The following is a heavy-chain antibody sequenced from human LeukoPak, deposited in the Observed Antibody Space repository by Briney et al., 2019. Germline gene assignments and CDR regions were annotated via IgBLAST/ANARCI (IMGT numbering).Heavy chain of an antibody. J-gene: IGHJ4*02. CDR3: AIAARPYYFDY. CDR1: GGSISSYY. Sequence: SETLSLTCTVSGGSISSYYWSWIRQPPGKGLEWIGYIYYSGSANYNPSLKSRVTMSVDTSKNQFSLKLSSVTAADTAVYYCAIAARPYYFDYWGQGTLVTVSS. CDR2: IYYSGSA. D-gene: IGHD6-6*01. V-gene: IGHV4-59*12.